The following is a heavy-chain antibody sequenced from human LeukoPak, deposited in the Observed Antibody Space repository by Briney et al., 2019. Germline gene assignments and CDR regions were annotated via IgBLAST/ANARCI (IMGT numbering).Heavy chain of an antibody. V-gene: IGHV4-61*02. D-gene: IGHD6-13*01. CDR2: IYTSGST. CDR3: ARTQIAGTRVGLLRN. J-gene: IGHJ4*02. Sequence: PSETLSLTCTVSGGSISSGSYYWSWIRQPAGKGLEWIGRIYTSGSTNYNPSLKSRVTISVDTSKNQFSLKLSSVTAADTAVYYCARTQIAGTRVGLLRNWGQGTLVTVSS. CDR1: GGSISSGSYY.